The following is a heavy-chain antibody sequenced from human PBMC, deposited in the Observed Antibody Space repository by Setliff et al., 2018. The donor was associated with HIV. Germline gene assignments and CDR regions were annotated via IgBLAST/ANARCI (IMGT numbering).Heavy chain of an antibody. Sequence: PGESLTISCAASGFTFSNYNMNWVRQAPGKGLEWISFITSTGINIYYTDSVKGRFTVSRDNARNSLYLQMDSLRVEDTAVYYCLGESSAAFDIWGQGTMVTVSS. D-gene: IGHD3-10*01. CDR1: GFTFSNYN. J-gene: IGHJ3*02. CDR3: LGESSAAFDI. V-gene: IGHV3-48*01. CDR2: ITSTGINI.